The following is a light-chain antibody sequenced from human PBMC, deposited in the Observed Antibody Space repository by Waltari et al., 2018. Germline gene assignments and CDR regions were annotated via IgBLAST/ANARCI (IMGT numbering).Light chain of an antibody. CDR1: SGSVSSTSY. CDR2: KAT. V-gene: IGLV8-61*01. J-gene: IGLJ3*02. Sequence: QTVVTQEPSLSVSPGGTVTLTCALSSGSVSSTSYATWYQQTPGQAPRRLVYKATSRSAGVPDRFSGSILGNKAALTITGAQADDESDYYCSLYTGSGIWVFGGGTKLTVL. CDR3: SLYTGSGIWV.